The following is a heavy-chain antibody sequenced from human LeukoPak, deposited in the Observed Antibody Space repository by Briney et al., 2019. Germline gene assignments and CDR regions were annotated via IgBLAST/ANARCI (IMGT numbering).Heavy chain of an antibody. CDR2: IYYSGST. Sequence: SETLSLTCTVSGGSISSYYWSWIRQPPGKGLEWIGYIYYSGSTNYNPSLKSRVTMSVDTSKNQFSLKLSSVTAADTAVYYCARGGGSYPYYFDYWGQGTLVTVSS. V-gene: IGHV4-59*12. CDR3: ARGGGSYPYYFDY. D-gene: IGHD1-26*01. CDR1: GGSISSYY. J-gene: IGHJ4*02.